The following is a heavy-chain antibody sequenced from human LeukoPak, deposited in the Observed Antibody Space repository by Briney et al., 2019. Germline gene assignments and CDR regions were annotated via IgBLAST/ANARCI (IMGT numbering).Heavy chain of an antibody. D-gene: IGHD1-26*01. CDR3: ARGDSRSPRNAFDI. Sequence: ASVKVSCKASGYTFTGYYMHWVRQAPGQGLEWMGIISPSGNSATYAQNFQGRVTMTRDKSTSTVYMELTNLRSEDTAVYYCARGDSRSPRNAFDIWGQGTMVTVSS. CDR2: ISPSGNSA. CDR1: GYTFTGYY. J-gene: IGHJ3*02. V-gene: IGHV1-46*01.